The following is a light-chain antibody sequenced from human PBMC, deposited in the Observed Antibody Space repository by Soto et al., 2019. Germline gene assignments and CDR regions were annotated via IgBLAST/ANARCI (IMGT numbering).Light chain of an antibody. CDR2: LAS. V-gene: IGKV2-28*01. CDR1: QSLLESDGSNY. J-gene: IGKJ3*01. Sequence: DFVMTQSPLSLSVTPGEAASISCRSNQSLLESDGSNYLHWYMQKPGQSPQLLIYLASTRAAGVPDTFSRSASGTEFTLKISRGEAEEVGVYYCMQGLQTQFTFGPGNKVDIK. CDR3: MQGLQTQFT.